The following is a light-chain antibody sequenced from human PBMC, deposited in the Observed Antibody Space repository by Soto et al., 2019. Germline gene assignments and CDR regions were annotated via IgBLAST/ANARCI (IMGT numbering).Light chain of an antibody. J-gene: IGLJ1*01. V-gene: IGLV2-14*01. Sequence: QAVLTQPASVSGSPLQSITIFCTGNSSDVGGYNYVSWYQQHPGKAPKLMIYDVSNRPSGVSNRFSGSKSGNTASLTISGLQAEDEADYYCSSYTSSSTYVFGTGTKVTVL. CDR3: SSYTSSSTYV. CDR1: SSDVGGYNY. CDR2: DVS.